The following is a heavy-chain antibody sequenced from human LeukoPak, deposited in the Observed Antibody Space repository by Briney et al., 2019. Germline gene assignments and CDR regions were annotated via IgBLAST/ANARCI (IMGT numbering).Heavy chain of an antibody. CDR3: ARYSTVTVYYFDY. V-gene: IGHV1-2*02. CDR2: INPNSGGT. Sequence: ASVKVSCKASGYTFTGYYMHWVRQAPGQGLEWMGWINPNSGGTNYAQKLQGRVTMTRDTSISTAYMELTRLRPDDTAVYYCARYSTVTVYYFDYWGQGTLVTVSS. CDR1: GYTFTGYY. J-gene: IGHJ4*02. D-gene: IGHD4-17*01.